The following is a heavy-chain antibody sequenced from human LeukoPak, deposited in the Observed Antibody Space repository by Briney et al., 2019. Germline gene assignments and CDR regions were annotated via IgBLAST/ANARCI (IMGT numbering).Heavy chain of an antibody. CDR1: GFTVRSNY. D-gene: IGHD6-13*01. J-gene: IGHJ5*02. CDR2: IYSGGST. CDR3: ARDPGLAAATNWFDP. V-gene: IGHV3-53*01. Sequence: PGGSLRLSCAASGFTVRSNYMCWVRQAPGKGLEWVSVIYSGGSTYYADSVKGRFTISRDNSKNTLYLQMNSLRAEDTAVYYCARDPGLAAATNWFDPWGQGTLVTVSS.